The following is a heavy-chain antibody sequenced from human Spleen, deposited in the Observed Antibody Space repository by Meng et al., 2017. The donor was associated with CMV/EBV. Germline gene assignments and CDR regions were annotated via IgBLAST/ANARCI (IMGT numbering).Heavy chain of an antibody. CDR3: ARGTTTPLNWFDP. D-gene: IGHD4-11*01. Sequence: KASGGTFSSYAISWVRQAPGQGLEWMGGIIPIFGTANYAQKFQGRVTITTDESTSTAYMEVSSLKSEDTAVYYCARGTTTPLNWFDPWGQGTLVTSPQ. CDR2: IIPIFGTA. V-gene: IGHV1-69*05. CDR1: GGTFSSYA. J-gene: IGHJ5*02.